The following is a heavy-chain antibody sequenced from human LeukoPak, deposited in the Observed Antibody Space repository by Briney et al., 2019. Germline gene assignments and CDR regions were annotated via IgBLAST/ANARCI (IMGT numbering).Heavy chain of an antibody. D-gene: IGHD4-23*01. CDR3: ARDYGGSSPFDY. Sequence: PGGSLRLSCAASGFTFSSYEMNWVRQAPGKGLEWVSYISSSGSTIYYADSVKGRFTISRDNAKNSLYLQMNSLRAEDTAVYYFARDYGGSSPFDYWGQGTLVTVSS. V-gene: IGHV3-48*03. CDR2: ISSSGSTI. J-gene: IGHJ4*02. CDR1: GFTFSSYE.